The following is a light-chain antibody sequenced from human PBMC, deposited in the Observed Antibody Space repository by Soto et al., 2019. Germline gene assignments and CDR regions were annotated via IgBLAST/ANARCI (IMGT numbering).Light chain of an antibody. J-gene: IGKJ1*01. CDR2: AAS. CDR3: HQRQSWPRT. V-gene: IGKV1-5*01. Sequence: DIQVTQSPSTLSASVGDRVTLTCRASQYISTWLAWHQQKPGKAPKVLIYAASSLQSGVPSRFSASGSGTDFTLTISDVQPEDFALYYCHQRQSWPRTFGQGTKV. CDR1: QYISTW.